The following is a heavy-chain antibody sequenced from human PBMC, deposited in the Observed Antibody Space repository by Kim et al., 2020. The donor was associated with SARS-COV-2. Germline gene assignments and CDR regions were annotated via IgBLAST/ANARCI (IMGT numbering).Heavy chain of an antibody. Sequence: YYNPSLKSRVTISVDTSKNQFSLQLSSVTVADTAVYYCARDRDGYNTFDFWGQGTLVSVST. D-gene: IGHD5-12*01. V-gene: IGHV4-31*02. J-gene: IGHJ4*02. CDR3: ARDRDGYNTFDF.